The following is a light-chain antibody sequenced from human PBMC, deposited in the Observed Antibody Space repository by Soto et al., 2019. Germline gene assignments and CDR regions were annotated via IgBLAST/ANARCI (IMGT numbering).Light chain of an antibody. V-gene: IGLV2-14*01. CDR1: SSDVGGYKY. Sequence: QSALTQPASVSGSPGQSITISCTGTSSDVGGYKYVTWYQQSPGKAPKVLIYEVSNRFSGVSNRFSGSKSGNTASLTISGLQAEDEADYFCSSYTSTNTYVFGSGTKVT. J-gene: IGLJ1*01. CDR2: EVS. CDR3: SSYTSTNTYV.